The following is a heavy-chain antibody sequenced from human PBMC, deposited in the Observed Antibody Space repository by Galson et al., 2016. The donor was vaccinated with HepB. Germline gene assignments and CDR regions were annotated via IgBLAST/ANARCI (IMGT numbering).Heavy chain of an antibody. CDR3: ARLGSGYDFDYYFDC. V-gene: IGHV5-10-1*01. D-gene: IGHD5-12*01. J-gene: IGHJ4*02. CDR1: GYSFTSYW. CDR2: IDPTDSYT. Sequence: QSGAEVKKPGESLRISCKGSGYSFTSYWISWVRQMPGKGLEWMGRIDPTDSYTNYSPSFQGHVTISADKSISTAYLQWSSLKASDTAMYYCARLGSGYDFDYYFDCWGQGTLVTVSS.